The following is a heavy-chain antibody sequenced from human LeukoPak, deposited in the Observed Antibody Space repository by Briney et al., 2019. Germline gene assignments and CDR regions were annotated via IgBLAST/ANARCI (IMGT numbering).Heavy chain of an antibody. D-gene: IGHD1-26*01. CDR2: INHSGST. J-gene: IGHJ3*02. Sequence: SETLSLTCAVYGGSFSGYYWSWIRQPPGKGLEWIGEINHSGSTNYNPSLKSRVTISVDTSKNQFSLKLSSVTAADTAVYYCARLVTYRRAFDIWGQGTMVTVSS. CDR3: ARLVTYRRAFDI. V-gene: IGHV4-34*01. CDR1: GGSFSGYY.